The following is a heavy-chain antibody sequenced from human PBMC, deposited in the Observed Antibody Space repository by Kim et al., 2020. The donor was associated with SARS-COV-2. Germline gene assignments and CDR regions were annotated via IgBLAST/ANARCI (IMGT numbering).Heavy chain of an antibody. V-gene: IGHV3-53*01. CDR3: ARVWVAVDHYFDY. D-gene: IGHD3-16*01. Sequence: GGSLRLSCAATGFSVSSNYIAWVRQAPGRGLECVSALYIAGTPYYADSVKGRFTISRDSSKNTVSLQMNSLRADDTATYYCARVWVAVDHYFDYWGQGTLVTVSS. J-gene: IGHJ4*02. CDR1: GFSVSSNY. CDR2: LYIAGTP.